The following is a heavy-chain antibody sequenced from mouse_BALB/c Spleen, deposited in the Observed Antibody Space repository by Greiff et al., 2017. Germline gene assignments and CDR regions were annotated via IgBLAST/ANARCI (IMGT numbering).Heavy chain of an antibody. J-gene: IGHJ4*01. Sequence: QVHVKQSGAELAKPGASVKMSCKASGYTFTSYWMHWVKQRPGQGLEWIGYINPSTGYTEYNQKFKDKATLTADKSSSTAYMQLSSLTSEDSAVYYCARRGYYYAMDYWGQGTSVTVSS. CDR1: GYTFTSYW. CDR2: INPSTGYT. V-gene: IGHV1-7*01. CDR3: ARRGYYYAMDY.